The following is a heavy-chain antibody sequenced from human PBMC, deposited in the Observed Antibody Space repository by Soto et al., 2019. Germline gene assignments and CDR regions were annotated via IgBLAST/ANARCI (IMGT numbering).Heavy chain of an antibody. D-gene: IGHD5-18*01. J-gene: IGHJ4*02. CDR2: IYYSGST. Sequence: ETLSLTCTVSGGSISSYYWSWIRQPPGKGLEWIGYIYYSGSTNYNPSLKSRVTISVDTSKNQFSLKLSSVTAADTAVYYCASSWRGYSYGRYYFDYWGQGTLVTVSS. V-gene: IGHV4-59*01. CDR3: ASSWRGYSYGRYYFDY. CDR1: GGSISSYY.